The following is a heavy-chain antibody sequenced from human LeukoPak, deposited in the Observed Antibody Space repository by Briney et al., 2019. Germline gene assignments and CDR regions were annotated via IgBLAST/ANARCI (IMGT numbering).Heavy chain of an antibody. CDR2: ISTSVNT. Sequence: GGSLRLSCAASGFTFSDYAMAWVRPAPGKGLEWVSSISTSVNTYYADSVKGRFTISRDNSKDTLYLQINSLTTEDTAVYYCARGLRGNYDYWGQGTLVTVSS. V-gene: IGHV3-23*01. CDR1: GFTFSDYA. D-gene: IGHD1-7*01. J-gene: IGHJ4*02. CDR3: ARGLRGNYDY.